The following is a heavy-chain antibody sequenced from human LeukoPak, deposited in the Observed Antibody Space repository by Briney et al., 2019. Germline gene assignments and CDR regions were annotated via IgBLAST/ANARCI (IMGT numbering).Heavy chain of an antibody. CDR1: GGSLSSYY. D-gene: IGHD2-21*02. V-gene: IGHV4-4*07. Sequence: PSETLSLTCTVSGGSLSSYYWSWIRQPAGKGLEWIGRIYTSGSTNYNPSLKSRVTMSVDTSKNQFSLKLSSVTAADTAVYYCARDCGGDCYHPRPNDVFDIWGQGTMVTVSS. CDR3: ARDCGGDCYHPRPNDVFDI. CDR2: IYTSGST. J-gene: IGHJ3*02.